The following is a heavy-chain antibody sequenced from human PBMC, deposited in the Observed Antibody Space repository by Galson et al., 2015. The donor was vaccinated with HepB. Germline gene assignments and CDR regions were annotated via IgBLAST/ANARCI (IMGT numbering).Heavy chain of an antibody. CDR2: INHSGST. CDR3: ARSRLVITRIAVAGYFDY. CDR1: GGSFSGYY. V-gene: IGHV4-34*01. D-gene: IGHD6-19*01. J-gene: IGHJ4*02. Sequence: ETLSLTCAVYGGSFSGYYWSWIRQPPGKGLEWIGEINHSGSTNYNPSLKSRVTISVDTSKNQFSLKLSSVTAADTAVYYCARSRLVITRIAVAGYFDYWGQGTLVTVSS.